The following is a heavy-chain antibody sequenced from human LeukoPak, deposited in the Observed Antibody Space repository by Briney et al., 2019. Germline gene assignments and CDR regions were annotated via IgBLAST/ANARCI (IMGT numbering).Heavy chain of an antibody. V-gene: IGHV4-39*07. CDR3: ARFGSLSLHDILTGYYIFRRRRGFDP. D-gene: IGHD3-9*01. CDR1: GGSISTTNYY. J-gene: IGHJ5*02. Sequence: SETLSLTCTVSGGSISTTNYYWGWIRQSPGKGLEWFGCVYYSGSTNYNPSLKSRVTISVDTSKNQFSLKLSSVTAADTAVYYCARFGSLSLHDILTGYYIFRRRRGFDPWGQGTLVTVSS. CDR2: VYYSGST.